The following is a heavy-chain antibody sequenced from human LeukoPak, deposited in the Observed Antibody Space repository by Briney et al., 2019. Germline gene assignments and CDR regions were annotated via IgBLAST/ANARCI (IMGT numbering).Heavy chain of an antibody. D-gene: IGHD3-9*01. CDR1: GYTLTTFG. J-gene: IGHJ4*02. CDR3: ARMILLLGDVLTVPPRGFDY. Sequence: ASVKVSCKPSGYTLTTFGISWVRQAPGQGLEWLGRISVYNGNTNYAQKLQGRVTMTTDTSTSTAYMELRSLRSDDTAVYYCARMILLLGDVLTVPPRGFDYWGEGTLVTVSS. CDR2: ISVYNGNT. V-gene: IGHV1-18*01.